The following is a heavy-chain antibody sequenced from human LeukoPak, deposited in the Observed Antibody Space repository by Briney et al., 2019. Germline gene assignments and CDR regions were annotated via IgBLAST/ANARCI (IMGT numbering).Heavy chain of an antibody. CDR3: TTDRPFFDS. V-gene: IGHV3-23*01. CDR1: GFTFSTYA. Sequence: PGGSLRLSCAASGFTFSTYAMSWVRQAPGKGLEWVSAISTSGGGTYYADSVKGRFTISRDNSKNTLYLQMNSLRAEDTAVYYCTTDRPFFDSWGQGTLVTVSS. CDR2: ISTSGGGT. J-gene: IGHJ4*02.